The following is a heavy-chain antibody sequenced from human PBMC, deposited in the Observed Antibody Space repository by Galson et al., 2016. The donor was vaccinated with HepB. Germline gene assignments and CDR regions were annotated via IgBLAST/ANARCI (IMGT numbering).Heavy chain of an antibody. V-gene: IGHV2-5*02. CDR1: GFSLTTRGVG. Sequence: PALVKPTQTLTLTCTFSGFSLTTRGVGVGWIRQPPGKALEWLAFIYWDDNKRYSPSLKSRLTITKDTSKNQVVLTLTNMDPVDTATYYCGHRGGITIDYWGQGTLVTVSS. J-gene: IGHJ4*02. CDR3: GHRGGITIDY. D-gene: IGHD3-10*01. CDR2: IYWDDNK.